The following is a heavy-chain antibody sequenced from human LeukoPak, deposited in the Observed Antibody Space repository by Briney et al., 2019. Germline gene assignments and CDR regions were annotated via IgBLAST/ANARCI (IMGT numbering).Heavy chain of an antibody. V-gene: IGHV1-2*02. CDR1: GYTFTGYY. D-gene: IGHD2-2*01. Sequence: ASVKVSCKASGYTFTGYYMHWVRQAPGQGLEWMGWINPNSGGTNYAQKFQGRVTMTRDTSIRTAYMELSRLRSDDTAVYYCARENVPAAIGYYYYMDVWGKGTTVTVSS. CDR2: INPNSGGT. CDR3: ARENVPAAIGYYYYMDV. J-gene: IGHJ6*03.